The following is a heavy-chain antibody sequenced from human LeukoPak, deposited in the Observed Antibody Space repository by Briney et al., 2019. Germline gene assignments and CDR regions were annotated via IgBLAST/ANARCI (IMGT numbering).Heavy chain of an antibody. CDR1: GFTFSSYS. V-gene: IGHV3-21*01. CDR3: ERQRIDSRAITYYFDY. CDR2: ISSSSSYI. D-gene: IGHD1-14*01. Sequence: PGGSLRLSCAASGFTFSSYSMNWVRQAPGKGLEWVSSISSSSSYIYYADSVKGRFTISRDNAKNSLYLQMNSLRAEDTAVYYCERQRIDSRAITYYFDYWGRATLVTVSS. J-gene: IGHJ4*02.